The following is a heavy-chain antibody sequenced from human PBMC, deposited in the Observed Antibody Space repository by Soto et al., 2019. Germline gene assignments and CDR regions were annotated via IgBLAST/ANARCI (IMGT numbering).Heavy chain of an antibody. J-gene: IGHJ4*02. V-gene: IGHV4-34*01. CDR2: INHSGST. CDR1: GGSFSGYY. Sequence: PSETLSLTCAVYGGSFSGYYWSWIRQPPGKGLEWIGEINHSGSTNYNPSLKSRVTISVDTSKNQFSLKLSSVTAADTAVYYCARGTKSLIVVVPAALIDYWGQGTLVTVSS. D-gene: IGHD2-2*01. CDR3: ARGTKSLIVVVPAALIDY.